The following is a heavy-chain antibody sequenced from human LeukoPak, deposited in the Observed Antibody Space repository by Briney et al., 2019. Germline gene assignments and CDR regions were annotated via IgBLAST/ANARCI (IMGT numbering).Heavy chain of an antibody. V-gene: IGHV3-30-3*01. J-gene: IGHJ4*02. CDR3: ARQGGYYFGS. Sequence: GGSLRLSCAASGFIFSNYDMHWVRQAPGKGLEWVASISYDGGHKYYTDSVKGRFIFSRDNSKNTLCLQMNSLKTEDTAVYYCARQGGYYFGSWGQGTLVIVSS. CDR1: GFIFSNYD. D-gene: IGHD3-16*01. CDR2: ISYDGGHK.